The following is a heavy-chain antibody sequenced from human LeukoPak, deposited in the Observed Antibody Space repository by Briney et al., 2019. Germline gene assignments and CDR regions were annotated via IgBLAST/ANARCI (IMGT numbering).Heavy chain of an antibody. CDR2: IYYGGNT. CDR1: GGYITTYY. Sequence: SDTLSLTCTVAGGYITTYYWTWIRQTPGKGLEWIGYIYYGGNTNYNPSLNSRVTISVDTSKSQSSLNLSSVTAADTATYYCARATFYFYMDVWGKGTTVIVSS. V-gene: IGHV4-59*07. CDR3: ARATFYFYMDV. J-gene: IGHJ6*03.